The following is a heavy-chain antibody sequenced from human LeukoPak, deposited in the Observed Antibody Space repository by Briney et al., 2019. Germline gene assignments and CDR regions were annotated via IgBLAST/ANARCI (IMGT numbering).Heavy chain of an antibody. D-gene: IGHD3-9*01. J-gene: IGHJ4*02. CDR2: IFYSGST. Sequence: SETLSLTCTVSCGSIISADHYWSWIRQPPGKGLEWIGYIFYSGSTYYNPSLKSRLTISVDTSKNQFSLKLSSVTAADTAVYYCARGYYDILTNYPKNFDQWGQGTLVTVSS. V-gene: IGHV4-30-4*01. CDR3: ARGYYDILTNYPKNFDQ. CDR1: CGSIISADHY.